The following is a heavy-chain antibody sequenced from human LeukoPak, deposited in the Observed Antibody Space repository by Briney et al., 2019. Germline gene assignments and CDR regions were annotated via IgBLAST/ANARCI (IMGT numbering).Heavy chain of an antibody. CDR1: GFTFSSYW. CDR2: INSDGSST. Sequence: GGSLRLSCAASGFTFSSYWMHWVRQAPGKGLVWVSRINSDGSSTSYADSVKGRFTISRDNSKNTLYLQMNSLRAEDTAVYYCAREGDYGDYFDYGGQGTLVTVSS. CDR3: AREGDYGDYFDY. D-gene: IGHD4-17*01. J-gene: IGHJ4*02. V-gene: IGHV3-74*01.